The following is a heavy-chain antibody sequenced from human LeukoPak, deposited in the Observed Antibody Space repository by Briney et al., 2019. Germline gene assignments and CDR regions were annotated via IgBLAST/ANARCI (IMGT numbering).Heavy chain of an antibody. V-gene: IGHV3-53*01. D-gene: IGHD3-10*01. CDR2: IYSGGST. Sequence: GGSLRLSCAASGFTVSSNYMSWVRQAPGKGLEWVSAIYSGGSTYYADSVKGRFTISRDNSKNTLYLQMSSLRAEDTAVYYCVLYGSGSYLDYWGQGTLVTVSS. CDR1: GFTVSSNY. CDR3: VLYGSGSYLDY. J-gene: IGHJ4*02.